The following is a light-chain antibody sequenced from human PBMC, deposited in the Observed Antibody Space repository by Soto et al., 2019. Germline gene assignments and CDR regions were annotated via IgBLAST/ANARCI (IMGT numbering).Light chain of an antibody. CDR2: GVY. V-gene: IGKV3-20*01. CDR3: QFDGCSLIT. J-gene: IGKJ5*01. CDR1: EPIKTFY. Sequence: IVLTQSPATLSLSPGETATLSCKASEPIKTFYFGWYQHKPGQSPRLLINGVYTRATGIPDRFSGSGSGTDFTLTISGLEPEDFAMYYCQFDGCSLITVGQGTRLDIK.